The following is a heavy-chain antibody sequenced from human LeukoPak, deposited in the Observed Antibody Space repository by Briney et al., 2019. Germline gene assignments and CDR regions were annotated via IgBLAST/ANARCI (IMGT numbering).Heavy chain of an antibody. J-gene: IGHJ4*02. D-gene: IGHD3-22*01. CDR3: AKDHYYDSSGSGIY. Sequence: PGRSLRLSCAASGFTFSSYGMHWVRQAPGKGLEWVAVISYDGSNKYYADSVKGRFTISRDNSKNTLYLQMNSLRAEDTAVYYCAKDHYYDSSGSGIYWGQGTLVTVSS. CDR1: GFTFSSYG. V-gene: IGHV3-30*18. CDR2: ISYDGSNK.